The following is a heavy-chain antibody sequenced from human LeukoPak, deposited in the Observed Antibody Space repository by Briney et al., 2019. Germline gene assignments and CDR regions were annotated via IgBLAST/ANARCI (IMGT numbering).Heavy chain of an antibody. CDR2: ISGGGETT. CDR1: GFTFNNYA. D-gene: IGHD4-17*01. V-gene: IGHV3-23*01. J-gene: IGHJ4*02. Sequence: PGGSLRLSCAASGFTFNNYAMNWVRQAPGEGLEWVSSISGGGETTYYADSAKGRFTISRDNSQNTLYLQMNSLRAEDTAVYYCARDYADYLGYFFFDYWGQGTLVTVSS. CDR3: ARDYADYLGYFFFDY.